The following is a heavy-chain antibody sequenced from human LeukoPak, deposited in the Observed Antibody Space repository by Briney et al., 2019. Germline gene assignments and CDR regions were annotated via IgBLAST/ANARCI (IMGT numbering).Heavy chain of an antibody. D-gene: IGHD2-8*01. CDR1: GFTFSSYA. J-gene: IGHJ4*02. Sequence: PGGSLRLSCAASGFTFSSYAMHWVCQAPGKGLEWVALISYDGSDKYYADTVEGRFTISRDNSKSTVHLQMNSLRTEDTAVYFCAREVVAVLPDASTNDYWGQGALVFVSS. V-gene: IGHV3-30*04. CDR2: ISYDGSDK. CDR3: AREVVAVLPDASTNDY.